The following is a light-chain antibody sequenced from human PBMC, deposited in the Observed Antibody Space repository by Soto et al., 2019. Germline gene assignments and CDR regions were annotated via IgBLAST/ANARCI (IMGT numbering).Light chain of an antibody. CDR2: RNN. J-gene: IGLJ3*02. CDR1: SSNIGSNY. Sequence: QSVLTQPPSASGTPGKRVTISCSGSSSNIGSNYVYWYQQLPGTAPKLLIYRNNQRPSGVPDRFSGSKSGTSASLAISGLRSEDEADYYCAAWDDSLKEVFGGGTKVTVL. CDR3: AAWDDSLKEV. V-gene: IGLV1-47*01.